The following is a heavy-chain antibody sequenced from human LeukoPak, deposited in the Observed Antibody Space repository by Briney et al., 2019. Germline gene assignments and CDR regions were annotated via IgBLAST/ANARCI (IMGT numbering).Heavy chain of an antibody. D-gene: IGHD1-26*01. V-gene: IGHV3-23*01. CDR3: IRGAVSGSYSGLDV. Sequence: GGSLRLSCAASGFTFSTCAMSWVRQAPGKGLEWVSTISGGGRSTDYADSVKGLFTISRDNSKNTLYLQMNSLRAEDTAVYYCIRGAVSGSYSGLDVWGQGTTVTVSS. CDR1: GFTFSTCA. J-gene: IGHJ6*02. CDR2: ISGGGRST.